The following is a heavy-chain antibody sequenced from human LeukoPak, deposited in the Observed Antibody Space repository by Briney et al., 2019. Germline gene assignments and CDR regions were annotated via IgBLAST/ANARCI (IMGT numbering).Heavy chain of an antibody. Sequence: GGSLRLSCAASGFTFSSYGMHWVRQAPGKGPEWVSSIGVTSGTTNYADSVKGRFTISRDISTNTLFLQLNSLGVEDTAVYSCACPGAPGWDRPFDSWGQGTLVTVSS. CDR2: IGVTSGTT. CDR1: GFTFSSYG. D-gene: IGHD6-19*01. CDR3: ACPGAPGWDRPFDS. V-gene: IGHV3-23*01. J-gene: IGHJ4*02.